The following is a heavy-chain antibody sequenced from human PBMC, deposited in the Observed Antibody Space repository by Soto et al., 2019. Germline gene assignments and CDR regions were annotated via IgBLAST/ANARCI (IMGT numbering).Heavy chain of an antibody. J-gene: IGHJ5*02. CDR2: IYNSGIT. V-gene: IGHV4-30-4*01. Sequence: SETLSLTCTVSGGSISSGDYSWSWVRQSPGKGLEWIGHIYNSGITYYNPSLKSRAVISIDTSRNQFSLRLNSLTAADRAVYFCARGVTVFGLVSRFWFDPWGQGPVVTVSS. CDR3: ARGVTVFGLVSRFWFDP. D-gene: IGHD3-3*01. CDR1: GGSISSGDYS.